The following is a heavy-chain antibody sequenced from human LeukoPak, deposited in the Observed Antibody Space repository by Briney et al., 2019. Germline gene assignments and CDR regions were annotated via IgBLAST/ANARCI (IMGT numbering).Heavy chain of an antibody. CDR3: ARGSGSDGRDWFDP. V-gene: IGHV1-8*03. J-gene: IGHJ5*02. Sequence: ASVKVSCKASGYTFINHDIDWVRQAAGQGLEWMGWMNSNSGDTGYAQKFQGRVTFTRDTSKSIAYMELSSLRSEDTAVYYCARGSGSDGRDWFDPWGQGTQVTVSS. CDR1: GYTFINHD. CDR2: MNSNSGDT. D-gene: IGHD3-3*01.